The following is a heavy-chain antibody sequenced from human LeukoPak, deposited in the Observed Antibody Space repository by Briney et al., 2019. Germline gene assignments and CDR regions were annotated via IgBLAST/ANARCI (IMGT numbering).Heavy chain of an antibody. V-gene: IGHV4-34*01. CDR1: GGSFSGYY. J-gene: IGHJ6*02. D-gene: IGHD3-3*02. Sequence: PSETLSLTCAVYGGSFSGYYWSWIRQPPGKGLEWIGEINHSGSTNYNPSLKSRVTISVDTSKNQFSLKLSSVTAADTAVYYCARGRIELLEWSHYYYYYGMDVWGQGTTVTVSS. CDR3: ARGRIELLEWSHYYYYYGMDV. CDR2: INHSGST.